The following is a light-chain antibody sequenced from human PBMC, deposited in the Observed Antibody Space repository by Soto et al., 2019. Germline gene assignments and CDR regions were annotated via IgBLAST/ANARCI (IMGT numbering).Light chain of an antibody. J-gene: IGLJ3*02. CDR1: SSNIGSNS. Sequence: QAVVTQPPSASGTSGQRVTIACSGSSSNIGSNSVTWYQQLPRTAPKLLIYLDNQRPSGVPDRFSGSKSATSAALAIRGPQSEEEADYYCATWDDSLSGGVFGGGTKLTVL. CDR2: LDN. CDR3: ATWDDSLSGGV. V-gene: IGLV1-44*01.